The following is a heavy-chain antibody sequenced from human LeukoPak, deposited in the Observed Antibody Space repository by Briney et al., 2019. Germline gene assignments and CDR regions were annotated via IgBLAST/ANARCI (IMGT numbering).Heavy chain of an antibody. CDR1: GGSISSSSYY. Sequence: PSETLSLTCTVSGGSISSSSYYWGWGRQPPGKGLEWIGTMYNSWRDYYNPSLKSRVTISGDTSQNQFSLKLRSVTAADTAVYYCARFSGYIYGYDYWGQGTLVTVSS. V-gene: IGHV4-39*01. J-gene: IGHJ4*02. CDR2: MYNSWRD. CDR3: ARFSGYIYGYDY. D-gene: IGHD5-18*01.